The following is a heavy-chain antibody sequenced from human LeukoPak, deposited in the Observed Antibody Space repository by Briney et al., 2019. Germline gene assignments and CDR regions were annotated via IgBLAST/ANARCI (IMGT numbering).Heavy chain of an antibody. CDR3: AKDIAATNYYYMDV. Sequence: GGSLRLSCAASGFTFSSYSMNWVRQAPGKGLEWVSYISSSSSTIYYAGSVKGRFTISRDNSKNTLYLQMNSLRAEDTAVYYCAKDIAATNYYYMDVWGKGTTVTVSS. J-gene: IGHJ6*03. D-gene: IGHD6-13*01. CDR1: GFTFSSYS. CDR2: ISSSSSTI. V-gene: IGHV3-48*01.